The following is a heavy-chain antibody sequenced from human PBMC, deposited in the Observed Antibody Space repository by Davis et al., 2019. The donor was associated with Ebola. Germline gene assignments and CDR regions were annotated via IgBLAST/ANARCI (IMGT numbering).Heavy chain of an antibody. CDR2: IYRVERT. V-gene: IGHV3-66*04. Sequence: GGSLRLSCAASGFTFSSYAMTWARQFPGKGLEWVSVIYRVERTYYADSVKGRFTVSRDNSENMVYLQMSTLRAEDTAVYYCARHINGDFWYFDLWGRGTRVTVSS. CDR3: ARHINGDFWYFDL. D-gene: IGHD4-17*01. J-gene: IGHJ2*01. CDR1: GFTFSSYA.